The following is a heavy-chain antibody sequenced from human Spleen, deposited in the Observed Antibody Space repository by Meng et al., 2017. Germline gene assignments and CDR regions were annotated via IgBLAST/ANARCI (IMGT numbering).Heavy chain of an antibody. Sequence: SETLSLTCAVYGGSSSGYYWTWTRQPPGKGMEWIGEINHSGSTNYNPSLKSRVTISVDTSKNQFSLKLNSVTAADTAVYYCARSKPYNYYGIGVWGQGTTVTVSS. V-gene: IGHV4-34*01. CDR3: ARSKPYNYYGIGV. CDR1: GGSSSGYY. CDR2: INHSGST. J-gene: IGHJ6*02.